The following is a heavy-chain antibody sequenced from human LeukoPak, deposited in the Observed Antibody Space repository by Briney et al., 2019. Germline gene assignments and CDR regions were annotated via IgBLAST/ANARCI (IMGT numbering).Heavy chain of an antibody. CDR1: GFTFSSYA. J-gene: IGHJ4*02. CDR3: ANTDLQQWLVQGGDY. D-gene: IGHD6-19*01. Sequence: GGSLRLSCAASGFTFSSYALSWVRQAPGKGLEWVSAISGSGGSTYYADSVKGRFTISRDNSKNTLYLQMNSLRAEDTAVYYCANTDLQQWLVQGGDYWGQGTLVTVSS. CDR2: ISGSGGST. V-gene: IGHV3-23*01.